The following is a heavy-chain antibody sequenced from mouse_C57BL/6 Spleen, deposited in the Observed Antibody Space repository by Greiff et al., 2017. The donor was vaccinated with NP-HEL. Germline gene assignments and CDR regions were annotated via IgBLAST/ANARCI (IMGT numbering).Heavy chain of an antibody. CDR3: ARDLGDAMDY. CDR2: IHPNSGST. J-gene: IGHJ4*01. CDR1: GYTFTSYW. Sequence: QVQLKQPGAELVKPGASVKLSCKASGYTFTSYWMHWVKQRPGQGLEWIGMIHPNSGSTNYNEKFKSKATLTVDKSSSTAYMQLSSLTSEDSAVYYCARDLGDAMDYWGQGTSVTVSS. V-gene: IGHV1-64*01.